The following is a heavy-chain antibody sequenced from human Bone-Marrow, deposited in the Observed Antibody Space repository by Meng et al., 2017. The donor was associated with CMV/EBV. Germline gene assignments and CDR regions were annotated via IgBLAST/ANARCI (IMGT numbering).Heavy chain of an antibody. CDR3: AKDKKSLLRSLASNFDY. Sequence: GGSLRLSCTASGFTFRDCAMHWVRQAPGKGLEWVSGISWNGGSVGYADSVKGRFTISRDNAKNSLSLQMDSLRAEDTAFYYCAKDKKSLLRSLASNFDYWGQGTLVTVSS. D-gene: IGHD3-3*01. V-gene: IGHV3-9*01. CDR1: GFTFRDCA. J-gene: IGHJ4*02. CDR2: ISWNGGSV.